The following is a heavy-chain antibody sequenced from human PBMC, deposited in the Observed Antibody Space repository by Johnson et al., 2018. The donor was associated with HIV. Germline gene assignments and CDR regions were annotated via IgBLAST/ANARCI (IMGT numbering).Heavy chain of an antibody. D-gene: IGHD5-18*01. CDR2: IFTVGDV. CDR1: GITVSSNY. CDR3: ARDGRDLVTRGSFDV. Sequence: MLLVESGGGLAQPGGSLRLSCAASGITVSSNYMSWVRQAPGQGLEWVSVIFTVGDVYYADSVKGRFTISRDNSKNFLYLQMNSLRPEDTAVYYCARDGRDLVTRGSFDVWGQGTMVTVSS. V-gene: IGHV3-66*02. J-gene: IGHJ3*01.